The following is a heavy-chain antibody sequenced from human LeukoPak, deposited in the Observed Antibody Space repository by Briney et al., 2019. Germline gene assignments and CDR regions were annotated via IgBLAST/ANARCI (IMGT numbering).Heavy chain of an antibody. Sequence: NPGGSLRLFCAASGFTFSSYDMHWLRQATGRGLEWVSAIGTTGDTYYPGSVKGRVPISRENAKNSLFLQMNSLRAGDTAVYYCSRTPPLSSGYRGRAFDIWGQGTMVTVSS. CDR2: IGTTGDT. V-gene: IGHV3-13*04. CDR1: GFTFSSYD. CDR3: SRTPPLSSGYRGRAFDI. D-gene: IGHD6-19*01. J-gene: IGHJ3*02.